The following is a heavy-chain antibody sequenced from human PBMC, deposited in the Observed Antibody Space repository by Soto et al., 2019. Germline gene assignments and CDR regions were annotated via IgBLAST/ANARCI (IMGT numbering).Heavy chain of an antibody. Sequence: PGGSLRRSCAASEFTFDDYAMHWVRQAPGKGLEWVSGISWKSDNIGYADSVKGRFTISRDNAKNSLYLQMNSLRAEDTALYYCAKDMGKLGFDYWGQGT. CDR3: AKDMGKLGFDY. CDR1: EFTFDDYA. CDR2: ISWKSDNI. J-gene: IGHJ4*02. D-gene: IGHD7-27*01. V-gene: IGHV3-9*01.